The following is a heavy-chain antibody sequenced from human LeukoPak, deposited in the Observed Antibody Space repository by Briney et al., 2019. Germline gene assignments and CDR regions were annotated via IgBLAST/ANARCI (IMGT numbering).Heavy chain of an antibody. Sequence: GASVKVSCRVSGYTLTELSMHWVRQAPGKGLEWMGGFDPEDGETIYAQKFQGRVTMTEDTSTDTAYMELSSLRSEDTAVYYCATAFSITMIVVVTRDAFDIWGQGTMVTVSS. CDR2: FDPEDGET. J-gene: IGHJ3*02. CDR3: ATAFSITMIVVVTRDAFDI. V-gene: IGHV1-24*01. CDR1: GYTLTELS. D-gene: IGHD3-22*01.